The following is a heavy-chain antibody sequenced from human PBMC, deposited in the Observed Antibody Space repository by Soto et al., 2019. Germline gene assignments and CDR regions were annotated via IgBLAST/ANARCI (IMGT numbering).Heavy chain of an antibody. CDR1: GYTFTNFG. D-gene: IGHD3-16*01. Sequence: QVQLVQSGAEVKKPGASVKVSCKASGYTFTNFGISWVRQAPGQGLEWMGWISAYNGNTNYAQKFQGRITMTTDTTTSTAYREVRSLGFADTAVYYCARGGTPLDYGGQGTLVTVSS. J-gene: IGHJ4*02. CDR2: ISAYNGNT. V-gene: IGHV1-18*01. CDR3: ARGGTPLDY.